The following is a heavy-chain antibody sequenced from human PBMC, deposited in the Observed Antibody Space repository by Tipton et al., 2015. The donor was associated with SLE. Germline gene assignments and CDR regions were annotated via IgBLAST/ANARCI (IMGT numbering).Heavy chain of an antibody. V-gene: IGHV4-34*01. CDR3: ARGLISYYYYYMDV. CDR2: ITQSGVT. CDR1: GGSFSGYY. Sequence: TLSLTCAVYGGSFSGYYWYWVRQPPEQGLEWIGEITQSGVTNYNPSLKSRVTMSLDTSKNQFSLKLSSVTAADTAVYYCARGLISYYYYYMDVWGKGTTVTVSS. J-gene: IGHJ6*03.